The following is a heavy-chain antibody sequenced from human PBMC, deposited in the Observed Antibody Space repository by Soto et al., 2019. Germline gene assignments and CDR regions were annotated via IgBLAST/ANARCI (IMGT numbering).Heavy chain of an antibody. CDR1: GFTFSSYA. V-gene: IGHV3-23*01. D-gene: IGHD4-17*01. Sequence: PGGSLRLSCAASGFTFSSYAMSWVRQAPGKGLEWVSAISGSGGSTYYADSVKGRFTISRDNSKNTLYLQMNSLRAEDTAVYYCAKEYGDYWYYYYGMDGWGQGTTVTVSS. CDR3: AKEYGDYWYYYYGMDG. CDR2: ISGSGGST. J-gene: IGHJ6*02.